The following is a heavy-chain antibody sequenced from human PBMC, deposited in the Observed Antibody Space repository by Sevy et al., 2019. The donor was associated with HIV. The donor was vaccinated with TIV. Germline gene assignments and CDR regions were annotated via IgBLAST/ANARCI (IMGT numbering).Heavy chain of an antibody. J-gene: IGHJ6*02. CDR1: GGSIVSSSYY. V-gene: IGHV4-39*01. Sequence: SETLSLTCSVSGGSIVSSSYYWNWIRQPPGKGLEWIGSNYYNGHTYYNPSLKSRLTISIDTSKNQFYLTLSSVTAADTSIYYCARSAAGHEYYYGLDVWGQGATVTVSS. CDR2: NYYNGHT. CDR3: ARSAAGHEYYYGLDV. D-gene: IGHD6-13*01.